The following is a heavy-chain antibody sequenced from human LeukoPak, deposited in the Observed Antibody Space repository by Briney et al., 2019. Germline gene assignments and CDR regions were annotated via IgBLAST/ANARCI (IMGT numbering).Heavy chain of an antibody. D-gene: IGHD2-21*01. V-gene: IGHV3-30*19. CDR3: ARSSSTLWWTFDY. J-gene: IGHJ4*02. CDR1: GLTFSDSW. CDR2: ISSYDGTNK. Sequence: GGSLRLSCATSGLTFSDSWMSWVRQAPGKGLEWVSIISSYDGTNKYYADSVRGRFTISRDNSKNTLYLQMNSLRAEDTAVYYCARSSSTLWWTFDYWGQGTLVTVSS.